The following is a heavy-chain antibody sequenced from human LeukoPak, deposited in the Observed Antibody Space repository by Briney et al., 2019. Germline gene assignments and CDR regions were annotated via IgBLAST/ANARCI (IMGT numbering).Heavy chain of an antibody. V-gene: IGHV5-51*01. CDR3: ARQPVSYYMDV. Sequence: GESLKISCKGSGYNFNRYWIGWVRQMPGKGLEWMGIIYAGDSDTRYSPSFQGQVTISADKSISTAYLQWSSLKASDTAMYYCARQPVSYYMDVWGKGTTVTVSS. J-gene: IGHJ6*03. CDR1: GYNFNRYW. CDR2: IYAGDSDT. D-gene: IGHD1-14*01.